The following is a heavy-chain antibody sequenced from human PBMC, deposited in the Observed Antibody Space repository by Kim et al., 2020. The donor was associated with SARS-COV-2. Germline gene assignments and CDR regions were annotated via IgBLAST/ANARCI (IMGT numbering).Heavy chain of an antibody. J-gene: IGHJ4*02. CDR2: IDGSDGTT. Sequence: GGSLRLSCTTSGFTFTGYAMSWVRQAPGKGLEWVSSIDGSDGTTYYVDSVKGRFTISRDNSKNTRYLQMSTLGADDTAVYYCMKGGWGWIWDHWGQGTLVTVAS. D-gene: IGHD2-2*03. V-gene: IGHV3-23*01. CDR1: GFTFTGYA. CDR3: MKGGWGWIWDH.